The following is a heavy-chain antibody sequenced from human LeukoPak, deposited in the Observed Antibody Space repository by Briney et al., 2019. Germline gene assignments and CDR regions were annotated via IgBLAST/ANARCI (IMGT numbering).Heavy chain of an antibody. Sequence: KPSETLSLTCSGSNYSISNSLYWGWLRQPPGKGLEWIGSIYRSGSTFYNPSLKSRVTISLDTSKNQFSLKLSSVTAADTAVYFCARGTYCYYMDVWGKGTTVTVSS. J-gene: IGHJ6*03. CDR2: IYRSGST. CDR1: NYSISNSLY. CDR3: ARGTYCYYMDV. V-gene: IGHV4-38-2*02.